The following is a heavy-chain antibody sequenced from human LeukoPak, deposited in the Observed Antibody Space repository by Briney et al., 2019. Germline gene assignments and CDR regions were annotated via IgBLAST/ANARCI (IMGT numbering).Heavy chain of an antibody. Sequence: ASVKVSCKASGGTFSSYAISWVRQAPGQGLEWMGWINPNSGGTNYAQKFQGRVTMTRDTSISTAYMELSRLRSDDTAVYYCARGSGVGADYYFDYWGQGTLVTVSS. D-gene: IGHD1-26*01. CDR3: ARGSGVGADYYFDY. V-gene: IGHV1-2*02. J-gene: IGHJ4*02. CDR1: GGTFSSYA. CDR2: INPNSGGT.